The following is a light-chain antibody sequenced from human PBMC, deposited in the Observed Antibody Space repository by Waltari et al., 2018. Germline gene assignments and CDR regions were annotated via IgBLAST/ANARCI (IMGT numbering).Light chain of an antibody. Sequence: DIQMTQSPSTLSASVGDSVTITCRAGQSVSEWLAWYQQKPGRAPDLLIYKASTLERGVSSRFRGSGSGTEFTLTINSLQPDDFATYYCQQYDSYPVTFGQGTKVEIE. CDR1: QSVSEW. J-gene: IGKJ1*01. CDR3: QQYDSYPVT. CDR2: KAS. V-gene: IGKV1-5*03.